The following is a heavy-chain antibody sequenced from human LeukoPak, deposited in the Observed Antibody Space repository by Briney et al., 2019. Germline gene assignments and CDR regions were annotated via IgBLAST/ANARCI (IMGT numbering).Heavy chain of an antibody. J-gene: IGHJ4*02. CDR3: ARGYYYDSSGDYYFDY. D-gene: IGHD3-22*01. Sequence: SETLSLTCTVSGGSISSGGYYWSWIRQHPGKGQEWIGYIYYSGSTYYNPSLKSRVTISVDTSKNQFSLKLSSVTAADTAVYYCARGYYYDSSGDYYFDYWGQGTLVTVSS. CDR2: IYYSGST. V-gene: IGHV4-31*03. CDR1: GGSISSGGYY.